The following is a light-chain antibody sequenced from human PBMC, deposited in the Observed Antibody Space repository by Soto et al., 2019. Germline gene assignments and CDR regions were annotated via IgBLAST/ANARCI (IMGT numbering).Light chain of an antibody. J-gene: IGLJ1*01. CDR2: DTN. CDR3: LLSYSGATV. V-gene: IGLV7-46*01. Sequence: AVVTQGASLNVFPGWGGTLPYGPRTGAVTSGHYPYWFQLKPGQAPRTFIYDTNNKHSWTPARFSGSLLGGKAALTLSGAQPEDEAEYYCLLSYSGATVFGTGTKVTVL. CDR1: TGAVTSGHY.